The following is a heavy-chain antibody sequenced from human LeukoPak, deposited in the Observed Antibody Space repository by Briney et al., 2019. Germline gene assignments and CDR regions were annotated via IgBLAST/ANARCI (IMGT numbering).Heavy chain of an antibody. D-gene: IGHD1-1*01. CDR1: SYIITSYW. CDR2: IYPGDSET. J-gene: IGHJ4*02. V-gene: IGHV5-51*01. Sequence: AESLKISCEASSYIITSYWTMCWLRMPAKGLEWMGIIYPGDSETKYCPSFEGRVTISADKSISTAHLQWMSLKASDTAIYYCPSTTQTGDFDYWGQGTLVTVSS. CDR3: PSTTQTGDFDY.